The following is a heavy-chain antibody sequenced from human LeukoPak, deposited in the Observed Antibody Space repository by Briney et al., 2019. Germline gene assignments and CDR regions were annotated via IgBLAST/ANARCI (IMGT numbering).Heavy chain of an antibody. D-gene: IGHD4-23*01. J-gene: IGHJ4*02. Sequence: PGGSLRLSCAASGFTFSSYWMHWVRQAPGKGLVWVSRINSDGSSTSYADSVKGRFTISRDNGKNSLYLQMNSLRVEDTAVYYCARDANGGNVPFDYWGLGTPVTVSS. V-gene: IGHV3-74*01. CDR2: INSDGSST. CDR3: ARDANGGNVPFDY. CDR1: GFTFSSYW.